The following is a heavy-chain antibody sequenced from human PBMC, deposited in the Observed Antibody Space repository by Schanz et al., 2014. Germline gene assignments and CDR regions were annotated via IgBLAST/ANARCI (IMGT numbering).Heavy chain of an antibody. CDR3: YGMDV. CDR2: IFFRGTT. CDR1: GGSISSGGYS. J-gene: IGHJ6*02. V-gene: IGHV4-30-4*07. Sequence: QVQLQESGPGLVKPSQTLSLTCAVSGGSISSGGYSWSWIRQPPGKGLEWIGYIFFRGTTYYNPSLKSRVTISIATPKNQFSLRLTSVTAADTAVYYCYGMDVWGQGTTVTVSS.